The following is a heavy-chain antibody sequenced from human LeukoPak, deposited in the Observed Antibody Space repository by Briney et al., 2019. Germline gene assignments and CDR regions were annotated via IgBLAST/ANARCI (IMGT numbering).Heavy chain of an antibody. CDR3: ARVMGYSSSWYRPTTRENYDY. J-gene: IGHJ4*02. V-gene: IGHV1-8*01. CDR1: GYTFTSYD. D-gene: IGHD6-13*01. Sequence: ASVKVSCKASGYTFTSYDINWVRQATGQGLEWMGWMNPNSGNTGYAQKFQGRVTMTRNTSISTAYMELSSLRSEDTAVYYCARVMGYSSSWYRPTTRENYDYWGQGTLVTVSS. CDR2: MNPNSGNT.